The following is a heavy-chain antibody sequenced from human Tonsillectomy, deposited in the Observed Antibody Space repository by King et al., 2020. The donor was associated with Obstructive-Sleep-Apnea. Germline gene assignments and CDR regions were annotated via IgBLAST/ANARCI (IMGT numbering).Heavy chain of an antibody. J-gene: IGHJ6*02. CDR2: IDSDGSST. CDR3: ARSTVFGLLIYYGMDV. CDR1: VFTFYSYW. D-gene: IGHD3/OR15-3a*01. Sequence: VQLVESGGGLVQPGGSLRLSCAASVFTFYSYWMHWVRQAPGKGLVWVSRIDSDGSSTSYADSVKGRFTISRDNAKNTLYLQMNSLRAEDTAVYYCARSTVFGLLIYYGMDVWGQGTTVTVSS. V-gene: IGHV3-74*01.